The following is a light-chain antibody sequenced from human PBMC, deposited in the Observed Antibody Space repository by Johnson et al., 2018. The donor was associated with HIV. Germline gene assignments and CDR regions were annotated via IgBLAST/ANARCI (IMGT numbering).Light chain of an antibody. Sequence: QSVLTQPPSVSAAPGQKVTISCSGSSSNIGNNYVSWYHKVPGTAHKLLIYYNDKRPSGSPDRFFGSKSGTSATLDLPGLQTGDECDYYCGALDSSLNAYVFGSGTKVTVL. CDR2: YND. CDR3: GALDSSLNAYV. J-gene: IGLJ1*01. V-gene: IGLV1-51*01. CDR1: SSNIGNNY.